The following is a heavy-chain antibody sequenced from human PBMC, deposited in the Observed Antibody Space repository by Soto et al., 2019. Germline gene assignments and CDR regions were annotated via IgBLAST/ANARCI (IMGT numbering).Heavy chain of an antibody. CDR2: INVGNGDT. CDR3: ARAISGYVT. Sequence: VQLVQSGAEIKKTGASVMLSCKASGITYNTYAIHWVRQAPGQGLEWMGWINVGNGDTRYSQIFEGRVTLARDTSANTDYMDLGSLKSEDTGIYYCARAISGYVTWGQGTLLTVSS. V-gene: IGHV1-3*01. J-gene: IGHJ4*02. D-gene: IGHD5-12*01. CDR1: GITYNTYA.